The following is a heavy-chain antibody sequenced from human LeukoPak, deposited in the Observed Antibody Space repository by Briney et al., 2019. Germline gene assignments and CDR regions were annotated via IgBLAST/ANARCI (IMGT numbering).Heavy chain of an antibody. J-gene: IGHJ6*02. V-gene: IGHV3-30*18. Sequence: GGSLRLSCAASGFTFSSYGMHWVRQAPGKGLEWVAVISYDGSNKYYADSVKGRFTISRDNSKNTLYLQMNSLRAEDTAVYYCAKDYQSYCGGDCYSQYYYGMDVWGQGTTVTVSS. CDR3: AKDYQSYCGGDCYSQYYYGMDV. CDR1: GFTFSSYG. D-gene: IGHD2-21*02. CDR2: ISYDGSNK.